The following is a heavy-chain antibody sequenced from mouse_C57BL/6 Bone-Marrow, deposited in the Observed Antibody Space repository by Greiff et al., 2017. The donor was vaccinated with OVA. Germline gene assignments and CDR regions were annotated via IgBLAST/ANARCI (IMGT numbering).Heavy chain of an antibody. V-gene: IGHV5-4*01. J-gene: IGHJ1*03. D-gene: IGHD1-1*01. CDR2: ISDGGSYT. CDR1: GFTFSSYA. CDR3: ARDGSSPGYFDV. Sequence: EVQRVESGGGLVKPGGSLKLSCAASGFTFSSYAMSWVRQTPEKRLEWVATISDGGSYTYYPDNVKGRFTISRDNAKNNLYLQMSHLKSEDTAMYYCARDGSSPGYFDVWGTGTTVTVSS.